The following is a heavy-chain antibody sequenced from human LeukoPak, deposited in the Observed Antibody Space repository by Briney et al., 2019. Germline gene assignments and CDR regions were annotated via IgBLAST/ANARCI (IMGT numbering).Heavy chain of an antibody. Sequence: GGXXRLSCGASGFNFSVYWMSWVRQAPGKGLECVANIKQDGSEKYLVDSVKGRLTISRENTKKSPFLQMNSLGADDTAVYYCAREARSGGSYFVYWGQGTLVTVSS. V-gene: IGHV3-7*01. D-gene: IGHD1-26*01. CDR3: AREARSGGSYFVY. CDR1: GFNFSVYW. J-gene: IGHJ4*02. CDR2: IKQDGSEK.